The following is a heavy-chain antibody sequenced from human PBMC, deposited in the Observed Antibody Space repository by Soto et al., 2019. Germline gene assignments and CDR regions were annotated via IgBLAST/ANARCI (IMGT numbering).Heavy chain of an antibody. CDR1: GFTFSNAW. J-gene: IGHJ3*02. Sequence: GGSLRLSCAASGFTFSNAWMSWVRQAPGKGLEWVGLIKSKTDGGTTDYATHVKGRFTISRDDSKSTLYLQMNRLKTEATAVYYCTTEGLVVGAFDIWGQGTMVTVAS. D-gene: IGHD6-6*01. CDR3: TTEGLVVGAFDI. V-gene: IGHV3-15*01. CDR2: IKSKTDGGTT.